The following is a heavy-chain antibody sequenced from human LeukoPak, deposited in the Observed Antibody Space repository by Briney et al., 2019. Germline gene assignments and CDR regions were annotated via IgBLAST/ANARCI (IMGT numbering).Heavy chain of an antibody. J-gene: IGHJ4*02. CDR1: GFTFSSYA. V-gene: IGHV3-23*01. Sequence: GGSLRLSCAASGFTFSSYAMSWVRQAPGKGLEWVSAISGSGGSTYYADSVKGRFTISRDNSKNTLYLQMNSLRAEDTAVYYCAKSPRRIYCSSTSCTFDYWGQGTLVTVSS. CDR3: AKSPRRIYCSSTSCTFDY. D-gene: IGHD2-2*01. CDR2: ISGSGGST.